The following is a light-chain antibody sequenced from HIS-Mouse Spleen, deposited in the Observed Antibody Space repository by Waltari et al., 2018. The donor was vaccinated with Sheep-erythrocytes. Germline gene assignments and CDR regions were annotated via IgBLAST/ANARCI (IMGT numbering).Light chain of an antibody. Sequence: QSVLTQPPSVSGAPGQRVTISCTGSSSNIGAGYDVHWYQQLPGTAPKLLIYGNSNRPSGVPDRFSGSKSGNTASLTISGLQAEDEADYYCCSYAGSYNHVFATGTKVTVL. J-gene: IGLJ1*01. CDR1: SSNIGAGYD. CDR2: GNS. CDR3: CSYAGSYNHV. V-gene: IGLV1-40*01.